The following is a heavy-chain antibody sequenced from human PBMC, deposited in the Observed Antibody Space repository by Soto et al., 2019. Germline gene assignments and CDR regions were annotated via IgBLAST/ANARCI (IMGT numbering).Heavy chain of an antibody. CDR2: IYYSGST. V-gene: IGHV4-39*07. D-gene: IGHD3-16*01. CDR3: ARGWVLYYFDY. Sequence: SETLSLTCTVSGGSISSSSYYWGWIRQPPGKGLEWIGSIYYSGSTYYNPSLKSRVTISVDTSKNQFSLKLSSVTAADTAVYYCARGWVLYYFDYWGQGTLVTVSS. J-gene: IGHJ4*02. CDR1: GGSISSSSYY.